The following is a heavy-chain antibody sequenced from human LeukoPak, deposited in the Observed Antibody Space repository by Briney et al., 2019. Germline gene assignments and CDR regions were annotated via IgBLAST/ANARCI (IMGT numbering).Heavy chain of an antibody. Sequence: GGSLRLSCTASGITFRNSAINWVRQAPGKGLEGVGFITSNSNGAKAEYAKSVKGRFSISRDDSTSIAYLQMNSLKSEDTGVYYCSFATSGWKAPLDYWGRGSPVTVSS. CDR2: ITSNSNGAKA. CDR1: GITFRNSA. V-gene: IGHV3-49*04. CDR3: SFATSGWKAPLDY. D-gene: IGHD6-19*01. J-gene: IGHJ4*02.